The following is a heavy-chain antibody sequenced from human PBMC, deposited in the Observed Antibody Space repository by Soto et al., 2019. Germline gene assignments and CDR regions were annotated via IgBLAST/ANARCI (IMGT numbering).Heavy chain of an antibody. CDR1: GYTFTSYG. V-gene: IGHV1-18*01. CDR3: ARESNHCSGGSCYLLGWFDP. J-gene: IGHJ5*02. D-gene: IGHD2-15*01. CDR2: ISAYNGNT. Sequence: QVQLVQSGAEVKKPGASVKVSCKASGYTFTSYGISWVRQAPGQGLEWMGWISAYNGNTNYAQKLQGRVTMTTDTSTSTAYMERRSLRSDDTAVYYCARESNHCSGGSCYLLGWFDPWGQGTLVTVSS.